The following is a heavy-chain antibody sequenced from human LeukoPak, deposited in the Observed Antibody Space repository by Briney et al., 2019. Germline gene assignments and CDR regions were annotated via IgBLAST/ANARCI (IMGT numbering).Heavy chain of an antibody. J-gene: IGHJ5*02. CDR3: ARSLGYCSGGSCPSRFDWFDP. CDR1: GFTFSSYA. Sequence: GGSLRLSCAASGFTFSSYAMSWVRQAPGKGLEWVSAISGSGGSTYYADSVKGRFTISRDNSKNSLYLQMNSLRAEDTAVYYCARSLGYCSGGSCPSRFDWFDPWGQGTLVTVSS. CDR2: ISGSGGST. V-gene: IGHV3-23*01. D-gene: IGHD2-15*01.